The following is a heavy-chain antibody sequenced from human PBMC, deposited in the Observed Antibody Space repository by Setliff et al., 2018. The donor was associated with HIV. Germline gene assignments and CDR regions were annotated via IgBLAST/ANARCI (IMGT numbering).Heavy chain of an antibody. CDR1: GFAFSSYA. J-gene: IGHJ4*02. V-gene: IGHV3-21*05. CDR3: ARSGSGWYEGGYYFDY. CDR2: ISSSSSYM. Sequence: LRLSCVASGFAFSSYAMSWVRQAPGKGLEWVSYISSSSSYMYYADSVKGRFTISRDNAKRSLYLRMNSLRAEDTAVYFCARSGSGWYEGGYYFDYWGQGTLVTVSS. D-gene: IGHD6-19*01.